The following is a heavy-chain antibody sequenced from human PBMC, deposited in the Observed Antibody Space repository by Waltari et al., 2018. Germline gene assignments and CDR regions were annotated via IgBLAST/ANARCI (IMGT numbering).Heavy chain of an antibody. CDR3: ARVSPLRYFDWYFDY. CDR2: ISSSSSYI. CDR1: GFTFSSYS. D-gene: IGHD3-9*01. J-gene: IGHJ4*02. V-gene: IGHV3-21*01. Sequence: EVQLVESGGGLVKPGGSLRLSCAASGFTFSSYSMNWVRQAPGKGLEWVSSISSSSSYIYYADSVKGRFTISRDNAKNSLYLQMNSLRAEDTAVYYCARVSPLRYFDWYFDYWGQGTLVAVSS.